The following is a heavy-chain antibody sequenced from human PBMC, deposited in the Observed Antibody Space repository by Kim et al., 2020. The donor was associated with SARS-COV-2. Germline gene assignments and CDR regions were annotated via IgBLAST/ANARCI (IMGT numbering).Heavy chain of an antibody. Sequence: GGSLRLSCAASGFTVSSNYMSWVRQAPGKGLEWVSVIYSGGSTYYADSVKGRFTISRHNSKNTLYLQMNSLGAEDTAVYYCARGYSSGWSYYFDYWGQGTPVTASS. V-gene: IGHV3-53*04. CDR3: ARGYSSGWSYYFDY. CDR1: GFTVSSNY. CDR2: IYSGGST. J-gene: IGHJ4*02. D-gene: IGHD6-19*01.